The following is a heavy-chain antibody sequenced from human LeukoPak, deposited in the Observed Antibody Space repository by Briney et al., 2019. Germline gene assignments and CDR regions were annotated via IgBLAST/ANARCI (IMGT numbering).Heavy chain of an antibody. V-gene: IGHV3-23*01. J-gene: IGHJ4*02. CDR3: AKNPGGYDYRFDY. CDR1: GFTFSTYG. Sequence: GGTLRLSCAASGFTFSTYGMSWVRQAPGKGLEWVSAISGSGGSTYYADSVKGRLTISRDNSKNTLYLQMNSLRAEDTAVYYCAKNPGGYDYRFDYWGQGTLVTVSS. D-gene: IGHD5-12*01. CDR2: ISGSGGST.